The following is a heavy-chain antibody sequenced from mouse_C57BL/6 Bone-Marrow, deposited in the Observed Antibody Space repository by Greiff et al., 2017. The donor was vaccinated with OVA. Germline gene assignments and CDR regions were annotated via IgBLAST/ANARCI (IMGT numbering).Heavy chain of an antibody. D-gene: IGHD3-1*01. CDR3: ARRGFYYFDY. CDR2: IDPSDSET. CDR1: GYTFTSYW. Sequence: QVHVKQSGAELVRPGSSVKLSCKASGYTFTSYWMHWVKQRPIQGLEWIGNIDPSDSETHYNQKFKDKATLTVDKSSSTAYMQLSSLTSEDSAVYYCARRGFYYFDYWGQGTTLTVSS. J-gene: IGHJ2*01. V-gene: IGHV1-52*01.